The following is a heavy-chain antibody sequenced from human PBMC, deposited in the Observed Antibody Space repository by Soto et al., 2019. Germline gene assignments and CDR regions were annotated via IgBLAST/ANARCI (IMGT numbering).Heavy chain of an antibody. V-gene: IGHV3-23*01. J-gene: IGHJ4*03. CDR2: ISGSGGTA. CDR3: VKEGSGCDF. CDR1: GFTFTNYV. D-gene: IGHD6-19*01. Sequence: LRLSFVTSGFTFTNYVMNWVRQAPGKGLECVSIISGSGGTAYYADSVKGRFTISRDNSKNTLYLQRDSLRVEDTAIYYCVKEGSGCDFWGRGTLVTVSS.